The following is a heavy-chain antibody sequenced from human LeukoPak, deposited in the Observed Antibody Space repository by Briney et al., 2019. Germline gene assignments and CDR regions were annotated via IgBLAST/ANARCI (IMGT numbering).Heavy chain of an antibody. CDR1: GTFVSGFN. CDR3: GGRWRGTIDY. D-gene: IGHD5-24*01. V-gene: IGHV4-4*09. J-gene: IGHJ4*02. Sequence: SETLSLTCTVSGTFVSGFNWTWIRQPPGKGLEWIGFIYSTGTTSYNSSLPSRVTISVDTSKTQFSLKLKSVIAADTAIYYCGGRWRGTIDYWGQGTLVTVSS. CDR2: IYSTGTT.